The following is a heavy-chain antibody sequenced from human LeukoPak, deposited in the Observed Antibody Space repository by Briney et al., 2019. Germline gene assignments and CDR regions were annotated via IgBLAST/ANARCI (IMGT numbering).Heavy chain of an antibody. V-gene: IGHV3-15*01. CDR1: GFTFSSYW. D-gene: IGHD2-2*01. J-gene: IGHJ3*02. Sequence: PGGSLRLSCSASGFTFSSYWMSWVRQAPGKGLEWVGRIKSKTDGGTTDYAAPVKGRFTISRDDSKNTLYLQMNSLKTEDTAVYYCTTGSCGDGSTSPCQRVAFDIWGQGTMVTVSS. CDR2: IKSKTDGGTT. CDR3: TTGSCGDGSTSPCQRVAFDI.